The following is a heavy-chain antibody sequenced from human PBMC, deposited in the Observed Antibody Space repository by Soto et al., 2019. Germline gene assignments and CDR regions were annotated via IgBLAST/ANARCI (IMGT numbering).Heavy chain of an antibody. CDR3: ARTLPNRQLFDS. D-gene: IGHD1-1*01. J-gene: IGHJ4*02. CDR1: GGFI. Sequence: TLSLTCTVSGGFIWGWVRQSPDKGLEWIGYIYNSGRYNYNPSLESRLTISIDTSKNQFSLRLASVTAADTAVYYCARTLPNRQLFDSWSQGTLVTVSS. CDR2: IYNSGRY. V-gene: IGHV4-59*01.